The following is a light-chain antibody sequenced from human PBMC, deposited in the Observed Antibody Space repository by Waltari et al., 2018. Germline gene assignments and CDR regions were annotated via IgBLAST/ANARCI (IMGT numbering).Light chain of an antibody. J-gene: IGLJ1*01. CDR3: SSYTTSTTQV. Sequence: QSALTQPPSVSGSPGQSVTISCSGTGSDIGSYNRFSWYQQSPGTPPRLMIYEVNSRPSGVPDRVSGSKSGNTASLTIAGLQAEDEADYYCSSYTTSTTQVFGTGTKVTVL. CDR2: EVN. CDR1: GSDIGSYNR. V-gene: IGLV2-18*02.